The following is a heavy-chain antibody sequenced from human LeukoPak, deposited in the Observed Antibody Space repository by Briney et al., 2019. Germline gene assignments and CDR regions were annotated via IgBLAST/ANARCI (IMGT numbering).Heavy chain of an antibody. V-gene: IGHV4-38-2*02. Sequence: PSETLSLTCTVSGYSISSSYYWGWIRQAPGKGLEWIGSIYYSGSTYYNPSLKSRVTISVDTSKNQFSLKLSSVTAADTAVYYCARRANTWFDPWGQGTLVTVSS. CDR3: ARRANTWFDP. CDR1: GYSISSSYY. CDR2: IYYSGST. J-gene: IGHJ5*02. D-gene: IGHD2/OR15-2a*01.